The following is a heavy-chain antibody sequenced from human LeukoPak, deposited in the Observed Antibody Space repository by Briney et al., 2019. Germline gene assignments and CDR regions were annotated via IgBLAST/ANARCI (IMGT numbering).Heavy chain of an antibody. CDR3: ARRCNSASCYTSNAFDI. CDR2: IYYSGST. CDR1: GGSISSADYY. J-gene: IGHJ3*02. Sequence: SETLSLTCTVSGGSISSADYYWSWIRQPPGKGLEWIGYIYYSGSTYYNPSLKSRVTISIDTSKNQFSLKLSSVTAADTAVYYCARRCNSASCYTSNAFDIWGQGTMVTVSS. V-gene: IGHV4-30-4*08. D-gene: IGHD2-2*02.